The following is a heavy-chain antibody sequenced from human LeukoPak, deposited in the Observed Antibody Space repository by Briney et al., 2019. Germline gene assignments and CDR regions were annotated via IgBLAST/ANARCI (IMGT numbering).Heavy chain of an antibody. CDR1: GGTFSSYT. CDR3: ARFHSGYSGYDAQNDDY. Sequence: SSVKVSCKASGGTFSSYTISWVRQAPGQGLEWMGRIIPILGIANYAQKFQGRVTITADKSTSTAYMELSSLRSEDTAVYYCARFHSGYSGYDAQNDDYWGQGTLVTVSS. D-gene: IGHD5-12*01. V-gene: IGHV1-69*02. CDR2: IIPILGIA. J-gene: IGHJ4*02.